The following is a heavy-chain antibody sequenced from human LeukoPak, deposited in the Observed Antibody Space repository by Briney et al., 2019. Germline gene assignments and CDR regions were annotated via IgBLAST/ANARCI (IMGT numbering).Heavy chain of an antibody. Sequence: SETLSLTCTVSGGSISSSSYYWGWIRQPPGKGLEWIGSIYYSGSTYYNPSLKSRVTISVDTSKNQFSLKLSSVTAADTAVYYCARRLSSSWYRYFDYWGQGTLVTVSS. D-gene: IGHD6-13*01. CDR2: IYYSGST. CDR1: GGSISSSSYY. CDR3: ARRLSSSWYRYFDY. J-gene: IGHJ4*02. V-gene: IGHV4-39*01.